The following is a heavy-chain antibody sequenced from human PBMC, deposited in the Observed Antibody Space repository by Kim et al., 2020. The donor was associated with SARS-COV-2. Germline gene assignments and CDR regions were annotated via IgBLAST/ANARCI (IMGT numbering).Heavy chain of an antibody. CDR3: AKGLSDIVVVPAAIFGAFDI. J-gene: IGHJ3*02. Sequence: RFTISRDNSKNTLYLQMNSLRAEDTAVYYCAKGLSDIVVVPAAIFGAFDIWGQGTMVTVSS. V-gene: IGHV3-23*01. D-gene: IGHD2-2*01.